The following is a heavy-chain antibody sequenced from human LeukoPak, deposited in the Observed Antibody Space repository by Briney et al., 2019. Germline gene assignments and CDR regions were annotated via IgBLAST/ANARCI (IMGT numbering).Heavy chain of an antibody. V-gene: IGHV3-74*03. J-gene: IGHJ4*02. D-gene: IGHD2-15*01. CDR1: GFTFSGHC. CDR3: ARCGYSNGYDY. Sequence: GGSLRLSCVASGFTFSGHCMHWVRQVPGKGLMAVSRITPDGNAAAHADSVKGRFTISRDNAKNTLYLDMNSLTAEDTALYYCARCGYSNGYDYWGQGTLVTVSS. CDR2: ITPDGNAA.